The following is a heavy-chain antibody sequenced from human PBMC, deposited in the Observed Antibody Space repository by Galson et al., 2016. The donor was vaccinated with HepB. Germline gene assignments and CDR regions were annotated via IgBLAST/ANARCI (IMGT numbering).Heavy chain of an antibody. CDR2: IYPGDSSI. CDR3: ARQNEDYGDRAFQH. Sequence: QSGAEVKKPGESLKISCKGSGYSFTNRWIGWVRQVPGRGLEWMGVIYPGDSSITYRPSFQGQVTMSVDKSISTAYLQWNSLKASDTAIYYCARQNEDYGDRAFQHWGQGTRVTVSS. V-gene: IGHV5-51*01. CDR1: GYSFTNRW. J-gene: IGHJ1*01. D-gene: IGHD4/OR15-4a*01.